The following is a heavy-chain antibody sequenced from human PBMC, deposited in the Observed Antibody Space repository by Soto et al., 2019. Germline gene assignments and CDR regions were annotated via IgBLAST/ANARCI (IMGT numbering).Heavy chain of an antibody. CDR2: ISTSSNTI. CDR1: GFIFSSYS. J-gene: IGHJ4*02. Sequence: GGSLRLSCAASGFIFSSYSMIWVRQAPGKGLEWVSYISTSSNTIYYADSVKGRFTISRDTAENSLFLQMNSLRAEDTAVYYCATFRFPTPGDYWGQGTLVTVSS. CDR3: ATFRFPTPGDY. D-gene: IGHD3-16*01. V-gene: IGHV3-48*01.